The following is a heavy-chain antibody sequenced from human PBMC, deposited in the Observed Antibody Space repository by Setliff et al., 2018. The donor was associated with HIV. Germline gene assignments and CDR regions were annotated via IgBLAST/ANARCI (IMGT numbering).Heavy chain of an antibody. CDR2: IYYSGST. V-gene: IGHV4-39*01. D-gene: IGHD2-2*01. CDR3: ARHSPTYCSGTSCYDNWFDP. Sequence: SETLSLTCTVSGVSISSTNYYWGWIRLPPGKGLEWIGTIYYSGSTYYNPSLKSRVTISVDTSKNQFSLKLSSVTAADTAVYYCARHSPTYCSGTSCYDNWFDPWGQGTLVTVSS. J-gene: IGHJ5*02. CDR1: GVSISSTNYY.